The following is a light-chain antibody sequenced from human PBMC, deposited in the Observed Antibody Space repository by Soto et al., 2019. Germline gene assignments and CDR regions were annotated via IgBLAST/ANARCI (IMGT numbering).Light chain of an antibody. J-gene: IGLJ2*01. Sequence: QSVLTQPPSASGTPGQRVTISCSGSSSNLGSNSVNWYQQLPGTAPKLLMYSNNQRPSGVPDRFSGSRSGTSASLAISGLQSEDEAEYYCAAWDDNLNGYVVFGGGTKLTVL. V-gene: IGLV1-44*01. CDR3: AAWDDNLNGYVV. CDR1: SSNLGSNS. CDR2: SNN.